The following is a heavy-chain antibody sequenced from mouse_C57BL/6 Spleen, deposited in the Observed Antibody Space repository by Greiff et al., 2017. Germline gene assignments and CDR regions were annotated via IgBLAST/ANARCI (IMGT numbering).Heavy chain of an antibody. V-gene: IGHV1-82*01. Sequence: QVQLKQSGPELVKPGASVKISCKASGYAFSSSWMNWVSQRPGKGLEWIGRIYPGDGDTNYNGPFKGKSTLTADNSSSTAYMQLSSLTSEDSAVYFCAPYGSSWYFEVWGTGTTVTGSS. CDR2: IYPGDGDT. J-gene: IGHJ1*03. CDR3: APYGSSWYFEV. D-gene: IGHD1-1*01. CDR1: GYAFSSSW.